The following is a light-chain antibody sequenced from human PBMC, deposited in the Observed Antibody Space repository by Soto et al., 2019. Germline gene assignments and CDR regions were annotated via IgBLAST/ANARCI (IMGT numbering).Light chain of an antibody. J-gene: IGKJ1*01. Sequence: ERVMTQSPATLSVSPGDIASLSCRAGQTIYSNVAWYQQRPGQAPRLIIYRASSRATGVPARFSGSGSGTEFTLTISSLQSEDFALYYCQQYQNLWTFGQGTKVDIK. V-gene: IGKV3-15*01. CDR2: RAS. CDR1: QTIYSN. CDR3: QQYQNLWT.